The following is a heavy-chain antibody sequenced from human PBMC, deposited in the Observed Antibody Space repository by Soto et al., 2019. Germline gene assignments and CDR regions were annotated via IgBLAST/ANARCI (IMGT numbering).Heavy chain of an antibody. Sequence: KTSETLSLTCTVSGGSISSGGYYWSWIRQHPGKGLEWIGYIYYSGSTYYNPSLKSRVTISVDTSKNQFSLKLSSVTAADTAVYYCARRTADWFDPWGQGTLVTVSS. CDR1: GGSISSGGYY. V-gene: IGHV4-31*03. D-gene: IGHD6-13*01. CDR2: IYYSGST. CDR3: ARRTADWFDP. J-gene: IGHJ5*02.